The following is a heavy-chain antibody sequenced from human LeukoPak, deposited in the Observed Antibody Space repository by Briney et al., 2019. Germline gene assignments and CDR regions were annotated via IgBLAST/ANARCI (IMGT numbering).Heavy chain of an antibody. CDR1: GYTFTSYY. CDR2: INPSGGST. CDR3: ARGSGDCSGGSCYATYFQH. D-gene: IGHD2-15*01. V-gene: IGHV1-46*01. J-gene: IGHJ1*01. Sequence: ASVKVSCKASGYTFTSYYMHWVRQAPGQGLEWMGIINPSGGSTSYAQKFQGRVTMTRDASTSTVYMELSSLRSEDKAVYYCARGSGDCSGGSCYATYFQHWGQGTLVTVSS.